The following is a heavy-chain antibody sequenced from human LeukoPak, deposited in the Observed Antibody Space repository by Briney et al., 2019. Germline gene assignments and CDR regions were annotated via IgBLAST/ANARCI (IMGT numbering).Heavy chain of an antibody. CDR2: INFSGGT. CDR1: GGITSSDW. V-gene: IGHV4/OR15-8*01. J-gene: IGHJ6*02. Sequence: PSETLSLTCGVSGGITSSDWWSWVRQSPGKGLEWIGEINFSGGTNNNPSLKSRVTISIDTSTNQLPLKLSSVTAADTAMYYCVRNVAYALDVWGQGTTVTVSS. CDR3: VRNVAYALDV.